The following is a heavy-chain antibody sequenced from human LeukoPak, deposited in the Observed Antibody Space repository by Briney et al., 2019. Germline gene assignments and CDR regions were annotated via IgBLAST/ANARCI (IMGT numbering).Heavy chain of an antibody. D-gene: IGHD3-10*01. J-gene: IGHJ4*02. Sequence: GGSLRLSCAASGFSFSSYAMSWVRQAPGKGLEWVSAISGSGGSTYYADSVKGRFTISRDNSKNTLYLQMNSLRAEDTAVYYCAKDPVLLWFGEPSSYFDYWCQGTLVTVSS. CDR2: ISGSGGST. CDR3: AKDPVLLWFGEPSSYFDY. CDR1: GFSFSSYA. V-gene: IGHV3-23*01.